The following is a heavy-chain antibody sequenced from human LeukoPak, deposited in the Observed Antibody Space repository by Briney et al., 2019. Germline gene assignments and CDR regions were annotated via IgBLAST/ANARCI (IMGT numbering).Heavy chain of an antibody. Sequence: ASVKVSCKVSGYTLTELSMHWVRQAPGQGLEWMGIINPSGGTTIYAQKFQGRVTMTRDTSTSTVYMELSSLRSEDTAVYYCARQRGGQYEDGFDIWGQGTMVTVSS. CDR3: ARQRGGQYEDGFDI. CDR1: GYTLTELS. V-gene: IGHV1-46*01. J-gene: IGHJ3*02. D-gene: IGHD2-8*01. CDR2: INPSGGTT.